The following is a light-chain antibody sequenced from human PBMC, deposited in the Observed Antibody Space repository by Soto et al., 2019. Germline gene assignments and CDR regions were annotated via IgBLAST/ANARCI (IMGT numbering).Light chain of an antibody. Sequence: EIVLTQSPGTLSLSPGERATLSCRASQSVSSSYLAWYQQKPGQAPRLLIYGASIRVTGIPDRFSGSGSGTDFTLTISRLEPEDFAVYYCQQYADSPFTFGPGTTVDI. J-gene: IGKJ3*01. CDR2: GAS. CDR3: QQYADSPFT. V-gene: IGKV3-20*01. CDR1: QSVSSSY.